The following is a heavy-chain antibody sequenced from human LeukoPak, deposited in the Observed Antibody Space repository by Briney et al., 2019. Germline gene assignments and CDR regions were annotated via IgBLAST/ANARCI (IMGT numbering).Heavy chain of an antibody. CDR1: GFTFSSYG. J-gene: IGHJ4*02. CDR3: AKERFTIFGVVKGNYFDY. D-gene: IGHD3-3*01. V-gene: IGHV3-30*18. CDR2: ISYDGSNK. Sequence: GRSLRLSCAASGFTFSSYGMHWVRQAPGKGLEWVAVISYDGSNKYYADSLKGRFTISRDNSKNTLYLQMNSLRAEDTAVYYCAKERFTIFGVVKGNYFDYWGQGTLVTVSS.